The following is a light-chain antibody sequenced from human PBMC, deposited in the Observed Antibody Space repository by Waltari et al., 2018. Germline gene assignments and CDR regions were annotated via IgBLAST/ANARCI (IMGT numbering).Light chain of an antibody. V-gene: IGKV1-12*01. Sequence: DIQMTQSPSSVSASVGDTVTISWRAPQDLRSWLAWYQQKPGTAPKVLIYGASILQSGVPSRFSGSGSGTEFTLSINNLQPEDSATYYCQQARSLPWTFGRGTKVEVK. J-gene: IGKJ1*01. CDR1: QDLRSW. CDR3: QQARSLPWT. CDR2: GAS.